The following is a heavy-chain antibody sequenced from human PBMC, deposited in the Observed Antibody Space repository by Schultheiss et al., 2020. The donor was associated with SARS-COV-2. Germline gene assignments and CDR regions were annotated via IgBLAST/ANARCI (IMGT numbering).Heavy chain of an antibody. V-gene: IGHV3-66*04. J-gene: IGHJ6*02. CDR1: GFTFDDYA. Sequence: GGSLRLSCAASGFTFDDYAMHWVRQAPGKGLEWVSVIYSGGSTYYADSVRGRFTVSRDNDKKSLYLQMNSLRAEDTAVYYCARHAAPSGGNHEGYYGMDVWGQGTTVTVSS. CDR3: ARHAAPSGGNHEGYYGMDV. D-gene: IGHD4-23*01. CDR2: IYSGGST.